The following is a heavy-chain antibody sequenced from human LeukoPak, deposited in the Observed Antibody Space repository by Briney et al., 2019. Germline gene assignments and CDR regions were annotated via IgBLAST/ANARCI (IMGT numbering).Heavy chain of an antibody. CDR1: GFTFSSYG. V-gene: IGHV3-23*01. CDR2: ISGSGGST. CDR3: AKDPFGHYGMDV. Sequence: GGSLRLSCAASGFTFSSYGMSWVRQAPGKGLEWVSAISGSGGSTYYADSVKGRFTISRDNSKNTLYLQMNSLRAEDTAVYYCAKDPFGHYGMDVWGQGTTVSVSS. D-gene: IGHD3-16*01. J-gene: IGHJ6*02.